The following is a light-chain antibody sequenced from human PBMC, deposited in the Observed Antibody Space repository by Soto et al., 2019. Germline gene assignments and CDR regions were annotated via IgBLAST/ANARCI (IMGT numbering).Light chain of an antibody. CDR3: SSYTSRSTLSV. CDR1: SSDVGGYNY. Sequence: QSALTQPASVSGSPGQSITISCTGTSSDVGGYNYVSWYQQHPGKAPKLMIYDVSNRPSGVSNRFSGSKSGNTASLTISGLQAEDEADYYCSSYTSRSTLSVFGTGTTVTVL. V-gene: IGLV2-14*01. J-gene: IGLJ1*01. CDR2: DVS.